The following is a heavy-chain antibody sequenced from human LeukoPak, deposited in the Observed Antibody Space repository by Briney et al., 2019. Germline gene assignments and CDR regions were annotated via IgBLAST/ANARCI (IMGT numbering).Heavy chain of an antibody. CDR2: ISYDGSNK. CDR1: GFTFSSYG. J-gene: IGHJ4*02. CDR3: AKEYYDYVWGSYRQIPPHFDY. Sequence: GGSLRLSCAASGFTFSSYGMHWVRQAPGKGLEWVAVISYDGSNKYYADSVKGRFTISRDNSKNTLYLQMNSLRAEDTAVYYCAKEYYDYVWGSYRQIPPHFDYWGQGTLVTVSS. D-gene: IGHD3-16*02. V-gene: IGHV3-30*18.